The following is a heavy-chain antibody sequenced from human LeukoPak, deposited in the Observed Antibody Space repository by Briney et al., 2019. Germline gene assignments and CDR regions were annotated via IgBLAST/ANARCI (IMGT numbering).Heavy chain of an antibody. D-gene: IGHD6-13*01. CDR3: ATTIAAAGTVDY. J-gene: IGHJ4*02. V-gene: IGHV1-69*04. Sequence: SVKVSCKASGGTFSSYAISWVRQAPGQGLEWMGRIIPILGIANYAQKFQGRVTITADKSTSTAYMELSSLRSEDTAVYYCATTIAAAGTVDYWGQGTLVTVSS. CDR2: IIPILGIA. CDR1: GGTFSSYA.